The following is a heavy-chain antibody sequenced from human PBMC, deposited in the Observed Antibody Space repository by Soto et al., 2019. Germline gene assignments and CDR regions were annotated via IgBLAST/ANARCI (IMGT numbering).Heavy chain of an antibody. CDR1: GGTFSSYT. CDR2: IIPILGIA. Sequence: GASVKVSCTASGGTFSSYTISWVRQAPGQGLEWMGRIIPILGIANYAQKFQGRVTITADKSTSTAYMELSSLRSEDTAVYYCARLRETGAATIPYYYYMDVWGKGTTVTVSS. CDR3: ARLRETGAATIPYYYYMDV. J-gene: IGHJ6*03. D-gene: IGHD5-12*01. V-gene: IGHV1-69*02.